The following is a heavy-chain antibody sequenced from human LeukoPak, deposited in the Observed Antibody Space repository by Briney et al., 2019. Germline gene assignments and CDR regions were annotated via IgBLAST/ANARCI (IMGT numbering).Heavy chain of an antibody. V-gene: IGHV4-59*08. CDR1: GGSIFDYY. CDR2: IYYSGTT. Sequence: SETLSLTCTVSGGSIFDYYWSWFRQPPGKALEYIGYIYYSGTTSYNPSLKGRVTMSVDTSKKQLSLKLRSVNGADTAMYYCARRIGGGWAYWYFDLWGRATLVTVSS. J-gene: IGHJ2*01. D-gene: IGHD6-19*01. CDR3: ARRIGGGWAYWYFDL.